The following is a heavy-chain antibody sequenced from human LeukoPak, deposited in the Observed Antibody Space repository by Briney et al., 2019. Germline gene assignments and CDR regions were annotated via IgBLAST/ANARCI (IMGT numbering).Heavy chain of an antibody. D-gene: IGHD2-21*02. CDR2: ISGSGGST. CDR3: ANGLYCGGDCCSGFFDY. CDR1: GFTFSSYA. V-gene: IGHV3-23*01. J-gene: IGHJ4*02. Sequence: GGSLRLSCAASGFTFSSYAMSWVRQAPGKGLEWVSAISGSGGSTYYADSVKGRFTISRDNSKNTLYLQMNSLRAEDTAVYYCANGLYCGGDCCSGFFDYWGQGTLVTVSS.